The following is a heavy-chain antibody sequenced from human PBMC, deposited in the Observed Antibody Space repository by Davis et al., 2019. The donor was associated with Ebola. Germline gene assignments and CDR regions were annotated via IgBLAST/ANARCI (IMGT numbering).Heavy chain of an antibody. CDR1: GYSFTSYW. CDR3: ARRIRGYSGYDFDYFDY. CDR2: IYPGDSDT. V-gene: IGHV5-51*01. J-gene: IGHJ4*02. Sequence: GESLKISCTGSGYSFTSYWIGWVRQMPGKGLEWMGIIYPGDSDTRYSPSFQGQVTISADKSISTAYLQWSSLKASDTAMYYCARRIRGYSGYDFDYFDYWGQGTLVTVSS. D-gene: IGHD5-12*01.